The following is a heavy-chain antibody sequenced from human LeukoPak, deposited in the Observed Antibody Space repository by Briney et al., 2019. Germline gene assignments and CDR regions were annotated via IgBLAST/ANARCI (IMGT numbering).Heavy chain of an antibody. CDR2: INHSGST. Sequence: PSETLSLTCAVYGGSFSGYYWSWIRQPPGKGLEWIGEINHSGSTNYNPSLKSRVTISVDTSKNQFSLKLSSVTAADTAVYYCARLGGESVLRYFDWLFPHYFDYWGQGTLVTVSS. D-gene: IGHD3-9*01. CDR1: GGSFSGYY. CDR3: ARLGGESVLRYFDWLFPHYFDY. V-gene: IGHV4-34*01. J-gene: IGHJ4*02.